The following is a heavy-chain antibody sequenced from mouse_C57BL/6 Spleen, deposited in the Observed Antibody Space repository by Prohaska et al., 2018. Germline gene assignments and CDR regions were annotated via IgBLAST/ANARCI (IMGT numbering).Heavy chain of an antibody. Sequence: HGKSLEWIGDINPNNGGTSYNQKFKGKATLTVDKSSSTAYMELRSLTSEDSAVYYCARRYGGWFAYWGQGTLVTVSA. V-gene: IGHV1-26*01. CDR2: INPNNGGT. J-gene: IGHJ3*01. D-gene: IGHD2-14*01. CDR3: ARRYGGWFAY.